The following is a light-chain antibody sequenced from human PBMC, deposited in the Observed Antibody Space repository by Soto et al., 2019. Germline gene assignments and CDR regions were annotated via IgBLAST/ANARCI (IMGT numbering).Light chain of an antibody. Sequence: DIVITQTARSLSVSPFXXGSISCKSSRILLHSDGKTYLYWYLQKPGQPPQLLIYEVSNRFSGVPDRFSGSGSGTDFTLKISRVEAEDVGVYYCMQSIQLSWTFGQGTKVDI. J-gene: IGKJ1*01. CDR1: RILLHSDGKTY. CDR3: MQSIQLSWT. V-gene: IGKV2D-29*01. CDR2: EVS.